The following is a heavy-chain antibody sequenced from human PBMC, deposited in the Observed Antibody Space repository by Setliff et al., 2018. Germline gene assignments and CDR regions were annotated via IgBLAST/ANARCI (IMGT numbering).Heavy chain of an antibody. Sequence: SETLSLTCTVSGYSISSGYIWGWIRQPPGKGLEWVGNIGHTGSINYNPSLKSRLTISRDTSKNQVSLKLNSVTATDTAVYYCARESRYYYDNLGTLDYWGQGTLVTVS. D-gene: IGHD3-22*01. CDR3: ARESRYYYDNLGTLDY. J-gene: IGHJ4*02. CDR1: GYSISSGYI. CDR2: IGHTGSI. V-gene: IGHV4-38-2*02.